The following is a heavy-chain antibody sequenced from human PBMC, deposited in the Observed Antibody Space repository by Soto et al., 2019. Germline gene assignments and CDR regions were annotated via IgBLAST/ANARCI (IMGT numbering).Heavy chain of an antibody. CDR3: TRQYLGCFDP. CDR1: GGSVSDTSYY. Sequence: QVQLQESGPGLVKPSETLSLTCNISGGSVSDTSYYWGWIRQPPVKGLEWIANIYFNGNTYYNPSLKSRVTISLDTSKNQFSLKLTSVTAADTAVYYCTRQYLGCFDPWGQGTLVTVSS. D-gene: IGHD2-2*01. CDR2: IYFNGNT. J-gene: IGHJ5*02. V-gene: IGHV4-39*01.